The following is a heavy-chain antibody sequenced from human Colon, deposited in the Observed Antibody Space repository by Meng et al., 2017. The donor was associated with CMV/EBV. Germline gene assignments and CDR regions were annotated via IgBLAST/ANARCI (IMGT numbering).Heavy chain of an antibody. V-gene: IGHV4-59*01. J-gene: IGHJ4*02. Sequence: GSLRLSCSVSGDSISHNYWHWIRQSPGKGLEWIGYIIFTGNTDYNPSLRSRLTVSVGTSKNQFSLRLMSVTAADTAVYYCVRDGLPGNYFDSWGQGILVTVSS. CDR2: IIFTGNT. CDR1: GDSISHNY. CDR3: VRDGLPGNYFDS.